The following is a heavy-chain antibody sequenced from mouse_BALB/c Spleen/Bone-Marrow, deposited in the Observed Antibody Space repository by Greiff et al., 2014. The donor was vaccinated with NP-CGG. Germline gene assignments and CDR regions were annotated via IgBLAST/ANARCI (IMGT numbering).Heavy chain of an antibody. V-gene: IGHV1S135*01. J-gene: IGHJ4*01. D-gene: IGHD1-1*01. CDR3: ARSGGYSLYYAMHY. CDR2: IDPYNGGT. Sequence: LPPSVPALVPPGASVQVSCQASGYSFPSSPLSFFPPLPFPLLSCLFSIDPYNGGTSYNQKFKGKATLTVDKSSSTAFMHLNSLTSEDSAVYFCARSGGYSLYYAMHYWGQGTSVTVSS. CDR1: GYSFPSSP.